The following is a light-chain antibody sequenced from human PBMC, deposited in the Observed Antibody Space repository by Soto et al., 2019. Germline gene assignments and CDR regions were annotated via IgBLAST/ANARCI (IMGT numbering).Light chain of an antibody. V-gene: IGKV1-9*01. CDR1: RDINNF. CDR3: HQFTSWT. Sequence: DIQLTQSPSSLSASVGDTVTITCRATRDINNFLAWYQERPGKAPKLLIYASTLHSGVPPRFRGSGTGTDFTLTISGLQPEDFGTYYCHQFTSWTFGPGTLVDVK. J-gene: IGKJ1*01. CDR2: AS.